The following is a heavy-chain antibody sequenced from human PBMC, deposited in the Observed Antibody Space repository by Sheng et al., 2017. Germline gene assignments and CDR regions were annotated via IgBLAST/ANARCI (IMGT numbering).Heavy chain of an antibody. J-gene: IGHJ6*02. CDR2: IIPIFGTA. Sequence: QVQLVQSGAEVKKPGSSVKVSCKASGGTFSSYAISWVRQAPGQGLEWMGGIIPIFGTANYAQKFQGRVTITADESTSTAYMELSSLRSEDTAVYYCARVRDGRNGIGSWNYYYGMDVWDQGP. V-gene: IGHV1-69*01. CDR1: GGTFSSYA. D-gene: IGHD2-21*01. CDR3: ARVRDGRNGIGSWNYYYGMDV.